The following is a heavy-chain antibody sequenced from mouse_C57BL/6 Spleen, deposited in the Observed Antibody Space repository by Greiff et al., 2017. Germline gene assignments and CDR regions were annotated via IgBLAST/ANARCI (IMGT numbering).Heavy chain of an antibody. V-gene: IGHV1-82*01. CDR2: IYPGDGDT. Sequence: QVQLQQSGPELVKPGASVKISCKASGYAFSSSWMNWVKQRPGKGLEWIGRIYPGDGDTNYNGKFKGKATLTADKSSSTAYMQLSSLTSEDSAVYSCARARGENYFDYCGEGTPLTVSP. CDR3: ARARGENYFDY. CDR1: GYAFSSSW. J-gene: IGHJ2*01.